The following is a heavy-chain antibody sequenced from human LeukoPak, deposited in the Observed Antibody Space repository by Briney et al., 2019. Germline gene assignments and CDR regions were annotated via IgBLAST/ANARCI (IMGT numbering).Heavy chain of an antibody. J-gene: IGHJ6*02. V-gene: IGHV1-18*01. Sequence: ASVKVSCKASGYTFTSYGISWVRQAPGQGLEWMGWISAYNGNTNYAQKFQGRVTMTTDTSTSTAYMELRSLRSDDTAVYYCARDHRDSSGWYRGQYYYYGMDVWGQGTTVTVSS. CDR2: ISAYNGNT. D-gene: IGHD6-19*01. CDR1: GYTFTSYG. CDR3: ARDHRDSSGWYRGQYYYYGMDV.